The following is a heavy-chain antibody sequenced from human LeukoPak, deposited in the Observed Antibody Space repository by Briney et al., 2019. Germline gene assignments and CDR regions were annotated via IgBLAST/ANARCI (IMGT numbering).Heavy chain of an antibody. D-gene: IGHD3-3*01. J-gene: IGHJ4*02. Sequence: SETLSLTCAVYGGSFSGYYWSWIRQPPGKGLEWIGEINHSGSTNYNPSLKSRVTISVDTSKNQFSLKLSSVTAADTAVYYCARIRFFRQVHYFDYWSQGTLVTVSS. V-gene: IGHV4-34*01. CDR3: ARIRFFRQVHYFDY. CDR2: INHSGST. CDR1: GGSFSGYY.